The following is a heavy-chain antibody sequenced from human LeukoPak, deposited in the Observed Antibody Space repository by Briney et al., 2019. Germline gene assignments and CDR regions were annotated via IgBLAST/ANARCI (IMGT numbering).Heavy chain of an antibody. D-gene: IGHD3-9*01. CDR3: ARGLRYFDWLFMDY. CDR1: GYTLTSYA. J-gene: IGHJ4*02. Sequence: ASVKVSCKASGYTLTSYAMHWVRQAPGQRLEWMGWINAGNGNTKYSQKFQGRVTITRDTSASTAYMELSSLRSEDTAVYYCARGLRYFDWLFMDYWGQGTLVTVSS. V-gene: IGHV1-3*01. CDR2: INAGNGNT.